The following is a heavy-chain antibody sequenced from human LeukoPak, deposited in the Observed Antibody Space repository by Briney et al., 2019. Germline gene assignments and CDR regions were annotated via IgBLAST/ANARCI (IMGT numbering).Heavy chain of an antibody. CDR1: GFTFSSYA. CDR3: AKDLVTGSLDY. Sequence: GGSLRLSCAASGFTFSSYAMSWVRQAPGKGLEWVSSISGSGGSTYYADSVKGRFTISRANSGNTLYVQMNSLRAEDTAVYYCAKDLVTGSLDYWGQGTLVTVSS. J-gene: IGHJ4*02. D-gene: IGHD3-10*01. V-gene: IGHV3-23*01. CDR2: ISGSGGST.